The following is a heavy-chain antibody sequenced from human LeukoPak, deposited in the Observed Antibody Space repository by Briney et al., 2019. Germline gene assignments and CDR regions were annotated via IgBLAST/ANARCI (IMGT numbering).Heavy chain of an antibody. J-gene: IGHJ2*01. D-gene: IGHD1-14*01. CDR1: GGSISSSSYY. V-gene: IGHV4-39*01. CDR2: IYYSGST. CDR3: ASGTGYWYFDL. Sequence: SETLSLTCTVSGGSISSSSYYWGWIRQPPGKGLEWIGSIYYSGSTYYNPSLKSRVTISVDTSKNQFSLKLSSVTAADTAVYYCASGTGYWYFDLWGRGTLVTVSS.